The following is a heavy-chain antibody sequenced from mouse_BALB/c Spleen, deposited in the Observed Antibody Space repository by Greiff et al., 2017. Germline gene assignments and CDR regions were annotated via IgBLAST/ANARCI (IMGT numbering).Heavy chain of an antibody. D-gene: IGHD6-1*01. J-gene: IGHJ3*01. Sequence: VQLKESGPGLVAPSQSLSITCTVSGFSLTSYGVHWVRQPPGKGLEWLGVIWAGGSTNYNSALMSRLSISKDNSKSQVFLKMNSLQTDDTAIYYCAREVPFAYWGQGTLVTVSA. CDR3: AREVPFAY. V-gene: IGHV2-9*02. CDR1: GFSLTSYG. CDR2: IWAGGST.